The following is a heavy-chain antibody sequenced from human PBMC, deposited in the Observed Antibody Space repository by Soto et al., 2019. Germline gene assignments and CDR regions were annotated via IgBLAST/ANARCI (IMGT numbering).Heavy chain of an antibody. CDR2: ISSSSSYI. Sequence: EVQLVESGGGLVKPGGSLRLSCAASGFTFSSYSMNWVRQAPGKGLEWVSSISSSSSYIYYADSVKGRFTISRDNAKNSLYLQMNSLRAEDTAVYYCARDRGVQNYYYYYMDVWGKGTTVTVSS. CDR1: GFTFSSYS. V-gene: IGHV3-21*01. CDR3: ARDRGVQNYYYYYMDV. D-gene: IGHD1-1*01. J-gene: IGHJ6*03.